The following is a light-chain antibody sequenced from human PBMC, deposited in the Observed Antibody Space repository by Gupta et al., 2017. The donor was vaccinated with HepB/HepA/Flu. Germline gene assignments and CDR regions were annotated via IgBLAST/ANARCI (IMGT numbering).Light chain of an antibody. CDR3: HSPDSSGNNLI. CDR2: GKN. V-gene: IGLV3-19*01. Sequence: SSELTQDPAVSVALGQTVRITCQGDILRSYYASWYQQKPGPAPVLVIYGKNNRPSGIPDRFSGSSSGTTASLTTTGAQAEDEADYYCHSPDSSGNNLIFGGGTKLTVL. J-gene: IGLJ2*01. CDR1: ILRSYY.